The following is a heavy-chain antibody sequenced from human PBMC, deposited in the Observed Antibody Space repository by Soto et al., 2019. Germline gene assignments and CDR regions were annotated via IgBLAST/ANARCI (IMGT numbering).Heavy chain of an antibody. J-gene: IGHJ6*02. Sequence: ASVKGSCKASGYTFTSYGISWVRQAPGQGLEWMGWISAYNGNTNYAQKLQGRVTMTTDTSTSTAYMELRSLRSDDTAVYYCARDKYCSSTSCYMQGYYYYGMDVWGQGTTVTVSS. CDR3: ARDKYCSSTSCYMQGYYYYGMDV. D-gene: IGHD2-2*02. V-gene: IGHV1-18*01. CDR1: GYTFTSYG. CDR2: ISAYNGNT.